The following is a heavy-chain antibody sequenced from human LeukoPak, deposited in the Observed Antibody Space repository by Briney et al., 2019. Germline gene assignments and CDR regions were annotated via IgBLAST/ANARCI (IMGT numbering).Heavy chain of an antibody. D-gene: IGHD3-10*01. J-gene: IGHJ3*02. CDR1: GGSISSYY. Sequence: SETPSLTCTVSGGSISSYYWSWIRQPPGKGLEWIGYISYSGRTNYNPSLKSRVTISIDTSKNQFSLKLSSVTAADTAVYYCARGGSGYDAFGIWGQGTMVTVSS. CDR3: ARGGSGYDAFGI. CDR2: ISYSGRT. V-gene: IGHV4-59*01.